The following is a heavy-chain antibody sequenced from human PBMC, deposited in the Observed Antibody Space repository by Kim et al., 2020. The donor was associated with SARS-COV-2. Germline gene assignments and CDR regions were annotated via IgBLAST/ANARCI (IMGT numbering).Heavy chain of an antibody. CDR2: ISYDGSNK. CDR1: GFTFSSYA. D-gene: IGHD5-12*01. CDR3: ARDWNSGYDSWEWGVADY. V-gene: IGHV3-30*04. J-gene: IGHJ4*02. Sequence: GGSLRLSCAASGFTFSSYAMHWVRQAPGKGLEWVAVISYDGSNKYYADSVKGRFTISRDNSKNTLYLQMNSLRAEDTAVYYCARDWNSGYDSWEWGVADYWGQGTLVTVSS.